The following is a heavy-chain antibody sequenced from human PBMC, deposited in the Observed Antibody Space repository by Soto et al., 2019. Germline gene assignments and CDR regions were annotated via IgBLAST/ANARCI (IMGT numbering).Heavy chain of an antibody. CDR2: IYPGDYET. CDR1: GYTFSNFW. D-gene: IGHD6-13*01. Sequence: GESLKISFQFSGYTFSNFWIALVLQLPGKGLDWMGIIYPGDYETRYSPSFHGKVTISADRYIGTAYMQWSRLEASDSEFYFCERSNSRSKYFDYWGQGALVTVSS. J-gene: IGHJ4*02. CDR3: ERSNSRSKYFDY. V-gene: IGHV5-51*01.